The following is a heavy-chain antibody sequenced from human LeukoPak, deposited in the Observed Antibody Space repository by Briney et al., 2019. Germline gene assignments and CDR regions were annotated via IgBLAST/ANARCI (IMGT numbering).Heavy chain of an antibody. CDR2: ISSSGSTI. CDR1: GFTFSDYY. D-gene: IGHD5-12*01. Sequence: GGSLRLSCAASGFTFSDYYMSWIRQAPGKGLEWVSYISSSGSTIYYADSVKGRFTISTDNAKNSLYLQMNSLRAEDTAVYYCASAEVEWLRFLFDYWGQGNQVTVSS. J-gene: IGHJ4*02. V-gene: IGHV3-11*01. CDR3: ASAEVEWLRFLFDY.